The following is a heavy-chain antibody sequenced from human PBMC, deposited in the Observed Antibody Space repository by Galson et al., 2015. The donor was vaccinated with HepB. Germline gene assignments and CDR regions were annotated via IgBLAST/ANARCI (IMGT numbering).Heavy chain of an antibody. CDR3: ARVILTHYTYTLDY. J-gene: IGHJ4*02. CDR1: GFTFSNYW. Sequence: SLRLSCAASGFTFSNYWMHWVRQGPGKGLVWVARIKSDGSSTHYADSVKGRFTISRDNAKNTLDLQMTSLRAEDAAVYYCARVILTHYTYTLDYWGQGTLVTVSS. D-gene: IGHD3-9*01. V-gene: IGHV3-74*01. CDR2: IKSDGSST.